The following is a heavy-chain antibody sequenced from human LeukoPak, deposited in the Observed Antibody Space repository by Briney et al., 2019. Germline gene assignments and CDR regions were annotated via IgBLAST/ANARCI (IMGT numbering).Heavy chain of an antibody. CDR1: GFTASSNY. CDR3: ASARLPFDY. D-gene: IGHD2-15*01. J-gene: IGHJ4*02. V-gene: IGHV3-53*01. CDR2: IYSGGST. Sequence: GGSLRLSCAASGFTASSNYMSWVRQAPGKGLEWVSVIYSGGSTYYADSVKGRFTISRDNSKNTLYLQMNSLRAEDTAVYYCASARLPFDYWGQGTLVTVSS.